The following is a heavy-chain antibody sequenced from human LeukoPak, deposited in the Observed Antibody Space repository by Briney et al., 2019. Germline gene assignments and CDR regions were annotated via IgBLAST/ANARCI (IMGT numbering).Heavy chain of an antibody. CDR1: GFTFKSYT. V-gene: IGHV3-64*01. CDR3: ANTIEYSSSSGGY. J-gene: IGHJ4*02. Sequence: GGSLRLSCAASGFTFKSYTIHWVRQAPGKGLEYISTISAYGGTTYYASSVKGRFTISRDNSKNTLYLQMNSLRAEDTAVYYCANTIEYSSSSGGYWGQGTLVTVSS. D-gene: IGHD6-6*01. CDR2: ISAYGGTT.